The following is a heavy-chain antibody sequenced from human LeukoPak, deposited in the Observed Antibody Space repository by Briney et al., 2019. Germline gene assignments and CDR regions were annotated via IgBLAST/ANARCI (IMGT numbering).Heavy chain of an antibody. J-gene: IGHJ1*01. V-gene: IGHV3-48*03. CDR3: ARDSVEGYDSSGFQH. CDR2: ISSSGSTI. Sequence: GGSLRLSCAASGFTFSSYEMNWVRQAPGKGLEWVSYISSSGSTIYYADSVKGRFTISRHNAKNSLYLQMNSLRAEDTAVYYCARDSVEGYDSSGFQHWGQGTLVTVSS. D-gene: IGHD3-22*01. CDR1: GFTFSSYE.